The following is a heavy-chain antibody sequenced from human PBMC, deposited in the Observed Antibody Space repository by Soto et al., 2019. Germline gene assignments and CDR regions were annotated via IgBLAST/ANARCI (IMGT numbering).Heavy chain of an antibody. Sequence: GGSLRLSCAASGFTFEDYAMHWVRQVPGKGLEWVSGISWNSGSIDYADSVKGRFSISRDNAKNSLYLEMNSLRAEDTALYYCAKVGLRRLGYCTSSSCFSAHYYDYWGRGTLVTVSS. CDR1: GFTFEDYA. CDR3: AKVGLRRLGYCTSSSCFSAHYYDY. J-gene: IGHJ4*02. D-gene: IGHD2-2*01. CDR2: ISWNSGSI. V-gene: IGHV3-9*01.